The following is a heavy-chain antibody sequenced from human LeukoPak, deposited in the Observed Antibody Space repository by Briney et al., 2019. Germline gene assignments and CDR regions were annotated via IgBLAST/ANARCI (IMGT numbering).Heavy chain of an antibody. Sequence: ASVKVSCKASGYTFTGYYIHWVRQAPGQGLEWMGWMNPNSGGTNYAQKFQGRVTMTRDTSIRTAYMELSRLRSDDTAVFYCARGDSAWYDRPYDYWGQGTQVTVSS. CDR2: MNPNSGGT. CDR3: ARGDSAWYDRPYDY. J-gene: IGHJ4*02. CDR1: GYTFTGYY. D-gene: IGHD6-19*01. V-gene: IGHV1-2*02.